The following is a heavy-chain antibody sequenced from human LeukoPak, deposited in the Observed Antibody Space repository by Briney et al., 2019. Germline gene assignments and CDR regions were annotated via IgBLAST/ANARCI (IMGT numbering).Heavy chain of an antibody. CDR3: AKGTSTYSSGSFDY. D-gene: IGHD6-19*01. CDR2: ISGSGSTT. V-gene: IGHV3-23*01. CDR1: GFIFSTYG. Sequence: GGTLRLSCSASGFIFSTYGMSWVRQAPGKGLEWVISISGSGSTTFYADSVKGRFTTSRDNSKNMLYLQMTSLRAEDTAVYYCAKGTSTYSSGSFDYWGRGTLVTVSS. J-gene: IGHJ4*02.